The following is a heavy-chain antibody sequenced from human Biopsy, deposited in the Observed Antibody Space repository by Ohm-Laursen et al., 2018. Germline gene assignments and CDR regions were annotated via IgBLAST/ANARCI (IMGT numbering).Heavy chain of an antibody. D-gene: IGHD3-22*01. CDR3: ARDRGYYSDRTVPGYFDL. CDR1: GDSINSYY. V-gene: IGHV4-59*01. CDR2: IYYSGST. Sequence: GTLSLTCTVSGDSINSYYWNWIRQPPGKGLEWIGYIYYSGSTDYNPSLQSRVTISVDTSKNHFSLRLRSVTPADTAIYCARDRGYYSDRTVPGYFDLWGRGTLVTVSS. J-gene: IGHJ2*01.